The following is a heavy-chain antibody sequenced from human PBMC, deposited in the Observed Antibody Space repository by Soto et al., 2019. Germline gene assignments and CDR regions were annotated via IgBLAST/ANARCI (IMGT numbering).Heavy chain of an antibody. CDR1: GGSVSSRSYF. Sequence: SETLSLTCTVSGGSVSSRSYFWGWIRQPPGKGLEWIGSIYHSGSTYYNPSLKSRLTISVDTSKNQFSLKVNSVTAADTGVYYCASQPLRYSSSWYDGEFEYWGQGILVTAPQ. V-gene: IGHV4-39*01. J-gene: IGHJ4*02. CDR2: IYHSGST. D-gene: IGHD6-13*01. CDR3: ASQPLRYSSSWYDGEFEY.